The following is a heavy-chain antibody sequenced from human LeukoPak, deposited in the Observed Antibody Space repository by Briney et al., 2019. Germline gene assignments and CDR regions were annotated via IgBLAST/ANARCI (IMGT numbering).Heavy chain of an antibody. D-gene: IGHD3-9*01. CDR3: AKDRSYDILTGYTGGLDY. V-gene: IGHV4-59*01. CDR1: GGSISSYY. CDR2: IYYSGST. Sequence: SETLSLTCTVSGGSISSYYWSWIRQPPGKGLEWIGYIYYSGSTNYNPSLKSRVTISVDTSKNQFSLKLSSVTAADTAVYYCAKDRSYDILTGYTGGLDYWGQGTLVTVSS. J-gene: IGHJ4*02.